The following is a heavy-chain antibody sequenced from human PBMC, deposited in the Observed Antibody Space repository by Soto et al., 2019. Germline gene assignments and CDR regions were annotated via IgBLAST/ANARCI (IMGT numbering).Heavy chain of an antibody. CDR1: GFTFSSYS. J-gene: IGHJ6*02. D-gene: IGHD3-10*01. Sequence: GSLRLSCAASGFTFSSYSMNWVRQAPGKGPEWVSSISSSSSYIYYADSVKGRFTISRDNAKNSLHLQMNSLRAEDTAVYYCAREISMVRGVTDYYYYYGMDVWGQGTTVTVSS. CDR3: AREISMVRGVTDYYYYYGMDV. V-gene: IGHV3-21*01. CDR2: ISSSSSYI.